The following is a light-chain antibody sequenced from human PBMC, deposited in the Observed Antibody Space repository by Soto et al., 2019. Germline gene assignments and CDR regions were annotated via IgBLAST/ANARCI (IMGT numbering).Light chain of an antibody. CDR1: ETIRGL. Sequence: EIVLTQSPATLSLSPGERATLSCRASETIRGLLAWYQQRPGQPPRLLIYDTSNRATGIPARFSGSGSETEFTLTISRLEPEDFAVYYCQQYNKWRTFGQGTKVDNK. J-gene: IGKJ1*01. V-gene: IGKV3-11*01. CDR2: DTS. CDR3: QQYNKWRT.